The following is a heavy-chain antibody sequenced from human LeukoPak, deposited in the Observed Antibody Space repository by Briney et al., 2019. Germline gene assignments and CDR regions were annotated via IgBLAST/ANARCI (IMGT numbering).Heavy chain of an antibody. CDR3: ARVNQALSYDFWSGYPYFDY. Sequence: QSGGSLRLSCAASGFTFSSYGMHWVRQAPGKGLEWVTYIRYDGTNKYYADSVKGRFTISRDNSKNTLYLQMNSLRPEDTAVYYCARVNQALSYDFWSGYPYFDYWGQGTLVTVSS. CDR2: IRYDGTNK. J-gene: IGHJ4*02. D-gene: IGHD3-3*01. V-gene: IGHV3-30*02. CDR1: GFTFSSYG.